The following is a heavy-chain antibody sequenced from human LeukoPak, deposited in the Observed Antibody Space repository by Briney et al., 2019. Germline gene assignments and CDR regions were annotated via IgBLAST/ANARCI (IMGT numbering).Heavy chain of an antibody. CDR3: ILGGGGKYGDFGIPYFDY. V-gene: IGHV7-4-1*02. CDR1: GYTFTSYA. Sequence: GASVKVSCKASGYTFTSYAMNWVRQAPGQGLEWMGWINTNTGNPTYAQGFTGRFVFSLDTSVSTPYLQISSLKAEDTAVYYWILGGGGKYGDFGIPYFDYWGQGILVTVSS. D-gene: IGHD4-17*01. CDR2: INTNTGNP. J-gene: IGHJ4*02.